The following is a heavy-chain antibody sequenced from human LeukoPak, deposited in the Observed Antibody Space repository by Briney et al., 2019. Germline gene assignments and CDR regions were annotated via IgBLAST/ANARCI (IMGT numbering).Heavy chain of an antibody. D-gene: IGHD3-3*01. CDR1: GYTFTGYY. CDR2: INPNSGGT. V-gene: IGHV1-2*02. J-gene: IGHJ4*02. Sequence: ASVKVSCKASGYTFTGYYMHWVRQAPGQGLEWMGWINPNSGGTNYAQKFQGRVTMTRDTSISTAYMELSRLRSDDTAVYYCARDRRPVGYESTPPDYWGQGTLVTVSS. CDR3: ARDRRPVGYESTPPDY.